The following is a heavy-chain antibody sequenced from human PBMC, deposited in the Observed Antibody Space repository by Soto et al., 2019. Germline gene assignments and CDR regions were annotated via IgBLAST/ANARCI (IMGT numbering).Heavy chain of an antibody. D-gene: IGHD2-8*01. V-gene: IGHV4-39*01. Sequence: SETLSLTCTVSGGSITSSSYYWGWIRQPPGKGLEWIGSISYSGSTYYNPSLKSRVTISVDTSENQFSLKLSSVTAADTAVYYCHAKEQGQYYYYFYGMEVWGQGTTVTVSS. CDR2: ISYSGST. J-gene: IGHJ6*02. CDR1: GGSITSSSYY. CDR3: HAKEQGQYYYYFYGMEV.